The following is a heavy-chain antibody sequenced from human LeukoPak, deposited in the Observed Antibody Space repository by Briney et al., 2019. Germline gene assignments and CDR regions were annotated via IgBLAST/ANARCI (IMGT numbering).Heavy chain of an antibody. Sequence: SETLSLTCTVSGGSISSSSYYWGWIRQPPGKGLEWIGNIYYSGSTYYNPSVKSRVTISVDTSKNQFSLKLSSVTAADTAVYYCATNYYDSSGYLSFDYWGQGTLVTVSS. J-gene: IGHJ4*02. CDR3: ATNYYDSSGYLSFDY. CDR2: IYYSGST. V-gene: IGHV4-39*01. CDR1: GGSISSSSYY. D-gene: IGHD3-22*01.